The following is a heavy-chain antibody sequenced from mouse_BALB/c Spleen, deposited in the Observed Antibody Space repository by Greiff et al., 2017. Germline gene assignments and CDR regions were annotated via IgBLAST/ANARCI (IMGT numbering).Heavy chain of an antibody. CDR3: GRLPHYDYNYFDY. CDR2: IRSKSNKYAT. D-gene: IGHD2-4*01. V-gene: IGHV10-1*02. CDR1: GFTFKTYA. Sequence: EVQLVESGGGLVQPKGSLKLSCAASGFTFKTYAMNWVRQAPGKGLEWVARIRSKSNKYATYYADSVKDRFTISRDDSQSMLYLQMNNLKTEDTAMYYSGRLPHYDYNYFDYWGQGTTLTVSS. J-gene: IGHJ2*01.